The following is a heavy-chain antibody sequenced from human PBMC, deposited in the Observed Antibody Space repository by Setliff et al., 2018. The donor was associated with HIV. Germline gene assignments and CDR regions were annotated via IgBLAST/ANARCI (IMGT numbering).Heavy chain of an antibody. J-gene: IGHJ4*02. CDR3: ARDPTGPTGEDY. Sequence: VASVKVSCKASGYTFTGYYIHWVRQAPGQGLEWMGMIKPGTPNIAQKFLRRVTMTGDTSTSTVYMELSSLRSEDTAVYYCARDPTGPTGEDYWGQGTLVTVSS. CDR1: GYTFTGYY. D-gene: IGHD1-1*01. V-gene: IGHV1-46*01. CDR2: IKPGTP.